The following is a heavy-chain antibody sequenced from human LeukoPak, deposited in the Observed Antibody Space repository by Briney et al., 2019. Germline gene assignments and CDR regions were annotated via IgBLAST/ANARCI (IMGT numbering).Heavy chain of an antibody. CDR2: INPNSGGT. V-gene: IGHV1-2*06. Sequence: GASVKVSCKASGYTFTGYFMHWVRQAPGQGLEWMGRINPNSGGTNYAQKFQGRVTMTRDTSTSTVYMELSSLRSEDTAVYYCARVEYSSGWYDYWGQGTLVTVSS. CDR3: ARVEYSSGWYDY. D-gene: IGHD6-19*01. J-gene: IGHJ4*02. CDR1: GYTFTGYF.